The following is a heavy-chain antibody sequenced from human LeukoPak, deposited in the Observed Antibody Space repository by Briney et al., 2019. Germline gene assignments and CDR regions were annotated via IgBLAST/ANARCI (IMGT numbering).Heavy chain of an antibody. CDR2: ISGSGGST. D-gene: IGHD3-22*01. Sequence: GSLRLSCAASGFTFSSYAMSWVRQAPGKGLEWVSAISGSGGSTYYADSVKGRFTISRDNSKNTLYLQMNSLRAEDTAVYYCARDPDSTGYYDYWGQGTLVTVSS. V-gene: IGHV3-23*01. CDR1: GFTFSSYA. J-gene: IGHJ4*02. CDR3: ARDPDSTGYYDY.